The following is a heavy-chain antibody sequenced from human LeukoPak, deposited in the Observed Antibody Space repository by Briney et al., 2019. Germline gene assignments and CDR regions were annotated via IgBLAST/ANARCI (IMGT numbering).Heavy chain of an antibody. V-gene: IGHV4-34*01. D-gene: IGHD1-26*01. CDR2: VNHRGST. CDR1: GGSFSGHY. CDR3: ARGGTFVRIVEQDARRCLDP. J-gene: IGHJ5*02. Sequence: SETLSLTCAVSGGSFSGHYWNWIRQSPGKGLEWIGEVNHRGSTNYNPSLQSRASISVDRSKNQVSLNLRSVTAADTAVYYCARGGTFVRIVEQDARRCLDPWGPGALVAVSS.